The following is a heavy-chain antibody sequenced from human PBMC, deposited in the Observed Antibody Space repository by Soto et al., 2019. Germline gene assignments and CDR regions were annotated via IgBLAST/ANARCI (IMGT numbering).Heavy chain of an antibody. Sequence: QVQLVQSGDEVRKPGSSVKVSCKASGYIFVNYVIAWVRQAPGQGLEWVGWISPYSGKTHYESKVQGRLTMTTDTSTSTAYMDLGSLTSDDTAVYYCAMVDNYVTPTPQDVWGQGTTVTVSS. V-gene: IGHV1-18*01. CDR3: AMVDNYVTPTPQDV. J-gene: IGHJ6*02. CDR1: GYIFVNYV. CDR2: ISPYSGKT. D-gene: IGHD3-16*01.